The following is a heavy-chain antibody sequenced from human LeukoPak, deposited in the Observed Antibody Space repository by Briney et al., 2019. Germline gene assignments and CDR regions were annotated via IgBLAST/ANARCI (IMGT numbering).Heavy chain of an antibody. Sequence: SETLSLTCTVSGGSISSYYWSWIRQPPGKGLEWIGYIYYSGSTNYNPSLKSRVTISVDTSKNQFSLKLSSVTAADTAVYYCARRTGRQGSGLWYFDYWGQGTLVTVSS. CDR1: GGSISSYY. V-gene: IGHV4-59*08. J-gene: IGHJ4*02. D-gene: IGHD6-19*01. CDR2: IYYSGST. CDR3: ARRTGRQGSGLWYFDY.